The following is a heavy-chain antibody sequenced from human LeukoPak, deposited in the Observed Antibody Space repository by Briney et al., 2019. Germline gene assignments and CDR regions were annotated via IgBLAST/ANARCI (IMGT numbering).Heavy chain of an antibody. CDR1: GGSISTSNYY. CDR2: IFYSGST. Sequence: SETLSLTCTVSGGSISTSNYYWGWIRQPPGKGLEWIGNIFYSGSTYYNPSLKSRVTISVDTSKNQFSLKLSSVTAADTAVYYCARTGGYPRTNGAFDIWGQGTMVTVSS. J-gene: IGHJ3*02. CDR3: ARTGGYPRTNGAFDI. D-gene: IGHD2-8*02. V-gene: IGHV4-39*07.